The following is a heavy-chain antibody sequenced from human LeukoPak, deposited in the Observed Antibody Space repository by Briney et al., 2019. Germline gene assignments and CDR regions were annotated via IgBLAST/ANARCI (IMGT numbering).Heavy chain of an antibody. V-gene: IGHV1-46*01. CDR3: ARSRSIVGIDY. Sequence: GASVKVSCKASGYTFTSGYMHWVRHAPGQGREWMGIINPSGGSTSYAQKCQGRVTMARDTSTSTVYMELSSLRSEDTAVYHCARSRSIVGIDYWGQGTLVTVSS. D-gene: IGHD3-22*01. CDR1: GYTFTSGY. J-gene: IGHJ4*02. CDR2: INPSGGST.